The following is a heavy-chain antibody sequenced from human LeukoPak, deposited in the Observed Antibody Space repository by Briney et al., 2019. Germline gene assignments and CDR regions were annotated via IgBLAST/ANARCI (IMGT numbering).Heavy chain of an antibody. V-gene: IGHV1-46*01. CDR2: INPSGGNT. Sequence: ASVKVSCKASGYTFTSHYVHWVRQAPGQGLEWMAIINPSGGNTRYAQKFQGRVTMTRDTSTSTVYMQLSSLRSEDTAVYYCAREKADIVVVTVRFDAFDIWGQGTMVTVSS. CDR3: AREKADIVVVTVRFDAFDI. J-gene: IGHJ3*02. D-gene: IGHD2-21*02. CDR1: GYTFTSHY.